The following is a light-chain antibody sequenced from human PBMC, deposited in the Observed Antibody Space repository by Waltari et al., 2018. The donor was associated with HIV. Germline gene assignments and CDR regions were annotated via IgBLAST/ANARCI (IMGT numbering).Light chain of an antibody. CDR2: DND. Sequence: QSAVTQPPSVSAAPGQSVTISCPGTNSKLGSNPVPWYQHVPGAAPKLLGYDNDERPSTLRDRFSGSKSGTSATLVISGLQAGDEGDYYCGAWDNRLGSWVFGGGTKLTVL. J-gene: IGLJ3*02. CDR1: NSKLGSNP. CDR3: GAWDNRLGSWV. V-gene: IGLV1-51*01.